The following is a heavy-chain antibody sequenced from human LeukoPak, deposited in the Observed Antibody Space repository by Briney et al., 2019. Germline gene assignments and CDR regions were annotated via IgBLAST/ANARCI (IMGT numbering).Heavy chain of an antibody. CDR1: GGSISSYY. V-gene: IGHV4-59*01. Sequence: SETLSLTCTVSGGSISSYYWSWIRQPPGKGLEWIGYIYYSGSTNYNPSLKSRVTISVETSKNEFSLKLRSVTAADTAVYFCARGRVSSSTWYSTYYYFFYMDFWGKGTTVTVSS. J-gene: IGHJ6*03. CDR3: ARGRVSSSTWYSTYYYFFYMDF. CDR2: IYYSGST. D-gene: IGHD4-11*01.